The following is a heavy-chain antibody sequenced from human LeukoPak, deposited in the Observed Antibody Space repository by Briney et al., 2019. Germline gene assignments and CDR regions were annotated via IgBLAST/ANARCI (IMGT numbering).Heavy chain of an antibody. Sequence: SETQSLTCAVYGGSFSGYYWSWIGKPPGKGLEWIGEINHSGSTNYNPSLKSRVTISVDTSKNQFSPKLSSVTAADTAVYYCARVSGNYGSGSYLDYWGQGTLVTVSS. CDR2: INHSGST. V-gene: IGHV4-34*01. J-gene: IGHJ4*02. CDR1: GGSFSGYY. D-gene: IGHD3-10*01. CDR3: ARVSGNYGSGSYLDY.